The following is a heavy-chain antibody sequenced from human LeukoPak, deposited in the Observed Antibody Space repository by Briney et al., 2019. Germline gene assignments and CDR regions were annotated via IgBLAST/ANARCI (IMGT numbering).Heavy chain of an antibody. V-gene: IGHV4-59*01. CDR1: GGSISGYY. CDR3: ARSAVRGVDY. Sequence: PSETLSLTCTVSGGSISGYYWSWTRQPPGKGLEWIGYIYYSGSTNSNPSLKSRVTISVDTSKNQFSLKLSSVTAADTAVYYCARSAVRGVDYWGQGTLVTVSS. J-gene: IGHJ4*02. CDR2: IYYSGST. D-gene: IGHD3-10*01.